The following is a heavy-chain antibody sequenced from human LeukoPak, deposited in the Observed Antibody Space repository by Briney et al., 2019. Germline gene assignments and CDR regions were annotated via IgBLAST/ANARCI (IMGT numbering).Heavy chain of an antibody. CDR1: GFTFSSYG. D-gene: IGHD3-22*01. J-gene: IGHJ4*02. V-gene: IGHV3-33*01. CDR2: VWFDGSKK. CDR3: ARGVDYYDSSGTIDY. Sequence: GGSLRLSCAASGFTFSSYGMHWVRQAPGKGLEWVAVVWFDGSKKYFADSVKGRITISRDDSKNTLYLQMNSLRAEDTAVYYCARGVDYYDSSGTIDYWGQGTLVTVSS.